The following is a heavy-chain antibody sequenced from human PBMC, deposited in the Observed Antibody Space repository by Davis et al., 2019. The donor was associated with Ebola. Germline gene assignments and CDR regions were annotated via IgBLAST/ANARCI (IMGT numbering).Heavy chain of an antibody. D-gene: IGHD4-17*01. CDR1: GYTFTSYD. V-gene: IGHV1-18*01. Sequence: AASVTVSCKASGYTFTSYDINWVRQAPGQGLEWMGWISAYNGNTNYAQKLQGRVTMTTDTSTSTAYMELRSLTSDDTAVYYCARGTTVTTSPFYCYFDLWGRGTLVTVSS. CDR3: ARGTTVTTSPFYCYFDL. J-gene: IGHJ2*01. CDR2: ISAYNGNT.